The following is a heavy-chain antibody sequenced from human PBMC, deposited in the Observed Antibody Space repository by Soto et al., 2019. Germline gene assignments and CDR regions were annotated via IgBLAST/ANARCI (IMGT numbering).Heavy chain of an antibody. D-gene: IGHD1-26*01. J-gene: IGHJ6*02. CDR1: GESIHTYL. CDR2: INTSTGST. V-gene: IGHV4-4*07. Sequence: SETLSLTCTVSGESIHTYLWIWIRQPAGKGLEWIGRINTSTGSTKYNPSLKSRVTMSGDTSKNQFSLKLSSVTAADTAVYYCARDRGADRGYYYGMDVWGQGTTVTVSS. CDR3: ARDRGADRGYYYGMDV.